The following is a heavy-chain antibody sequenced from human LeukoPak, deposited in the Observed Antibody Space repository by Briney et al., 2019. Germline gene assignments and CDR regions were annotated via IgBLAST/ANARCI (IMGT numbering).Heavy chain of an antibody. Sequence: PGGSLRLSCAASGFTFSSYWMHWVRQAPGKGLVWVSRINSDGSSTSYADSVKGRFTISRDNAKNTLYLQMNSLRAEDTAVYYCARAIPATDAFDIWGQGTMVTVSS. CDR3: ARAIPATDAFDI. V-gene: IGHV3-74*01. J-gene: IGHJ3*02. CDR1: GFTFSSYW. CDR2: INSDGSST.